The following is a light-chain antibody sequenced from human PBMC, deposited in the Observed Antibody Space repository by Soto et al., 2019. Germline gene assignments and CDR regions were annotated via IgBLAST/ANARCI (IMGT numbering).Light chain of an antibody. CDR2: GAS. V-gene: IGKV3-20*01. J-gene: IGKJ1*01. Sequence: EIVLTQSPGTLSLSPGERATLSCRASQSVSSSFLAWYQQKPGQAPRLLIYGASSRATGIPDRFSGSGSGTDFTLTISRLEPEEFAVYHCQQYGNSPWTFGQGTKVEIK. CDR3: QQYGNSPWT. CDR1: QSVSSSF.